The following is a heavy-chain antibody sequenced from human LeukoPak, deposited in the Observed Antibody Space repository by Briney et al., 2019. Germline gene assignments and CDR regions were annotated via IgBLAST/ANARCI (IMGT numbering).Heavy chain of an antibody. V-gene: IGHV3-53*01. CDR2: IYSGGST. CDR3: AKREAGSFEF. CDR1: GFTVSSNY. Sequence: GGSLRLSCAASGFTVSSNYMSWVRQAPGKGLEWVSVIYSGGSTYYADSVTGRFTISRDNSKNTLYLQMNSLRAEDTAVYYCAKREAGSFEFWGQGALVTVSS. D-gene: IGHD5-24*01. J-gene: IGHJ4*02.